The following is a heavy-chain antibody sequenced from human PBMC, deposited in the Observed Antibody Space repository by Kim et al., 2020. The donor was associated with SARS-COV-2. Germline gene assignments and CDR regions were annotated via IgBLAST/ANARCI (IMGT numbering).Heavy chain of an antibody. J-gene: IGHJ6*02. V-gene: IGHV3-30*04. Sequence: GGSLRLSCAASGFTFSSYAMHWVRQAPGKGLEWVAVISYDGSNKYYADSVKGRFTISRDNSKNTLYLQMNSLRAKDTAVYYCARDYQYYDILTGYYTPNYYYYGMDVWGQGTTVTVSS. CDR1: GFTFSSYA. D-gene: IGHD3-9*01. CDR3: ARDYQYYDILTGYYTPNYYYYGMDV. CDR2: ISYDGSNK.